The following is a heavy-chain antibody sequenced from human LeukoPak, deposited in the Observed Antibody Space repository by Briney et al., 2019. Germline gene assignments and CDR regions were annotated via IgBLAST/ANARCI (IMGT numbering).Heavy chain of an antibody. J-gene: IGHJ5*02. Sequence: GASVKVSCKASGYTFTSYDIKRVRQATGQGLEWMGWMNPNSGNTGYAQKFQGRVTMTRNTSISTAYMELSSLRSEDTAVYYCARGFNYYGSAPFDPWGQGTLVTVSS. CDR1: GYTFTSYD. CDR2: MNPNSGNT. CDR3: ARGFNYYGSAPFDP. D-gene: IGHD3-10*01. V-gene: IGHV1-8*01.